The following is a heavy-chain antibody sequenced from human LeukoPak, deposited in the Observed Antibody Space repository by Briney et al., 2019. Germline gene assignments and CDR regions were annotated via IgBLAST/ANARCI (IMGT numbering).Heavy chain of an antibody. J-gene: IGHJ6*02. V-gene: IGHV3-23*01. CDR3: ARSPGGYYYYYYGMDV. D-gene: IGHD3-10*01. Sequence: GGSLRLSCAASEFDFSSHAMTWVRQAPGKGLEWVSAISISGSKTYYADSVKGRFTISRDNSKNTLYLQMNSLRAEDTAVYYCARSPGGYYYYYYGMDVWGQGTTVTVSS. CDR2: ISISGSKT. CDR1: EFDFSSHA.